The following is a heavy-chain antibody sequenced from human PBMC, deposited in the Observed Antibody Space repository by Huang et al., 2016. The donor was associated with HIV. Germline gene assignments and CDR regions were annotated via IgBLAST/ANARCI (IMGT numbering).Heavy chain of an antibody. CDR1: GGTFKKYA. CDR2: RLPLYGAA. J-gene: IGHJ6*03. Sequence: QVNLVQSGAEVRNPGSSVKVSCKASGGTFKKYANSWERQAPGQGLEWMGGRLPLYGAAEYAEKCQDRVTLTADGYTNTAYLELDRLTSEDTAVYYCAKVAAGQPFHFYYYMDAWGDGTTVIVSS. D-gene: IGHD3-3*02. CDR3: AKVAAGQPFHFYYYMDA. V-gene: IGHV1-69*13.